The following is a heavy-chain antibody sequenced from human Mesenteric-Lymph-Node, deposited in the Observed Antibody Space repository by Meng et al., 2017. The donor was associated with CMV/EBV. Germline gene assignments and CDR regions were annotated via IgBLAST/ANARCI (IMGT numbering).Heavy chain of an antibody. D-gene: IGHD3-3*01. CDR3: AKESQGGSGHTLIPYYGMDV. J-gene: IGHJ6*02. CDR2: SKSKTDGGTT. V-gene: IGHV3-15*01. Sequence: GESLKISCAASGFTFSNAWMSWVRQAPGKGLEWVGRSKSKTDGGTTDYAAPVKGRFTISRDDSENTLYLQMNSLRAEDTAVYYCAKESQGGSGHTLIPYYGMDVWGQGTTVTVSS. CDR1: GFTFSNAW.